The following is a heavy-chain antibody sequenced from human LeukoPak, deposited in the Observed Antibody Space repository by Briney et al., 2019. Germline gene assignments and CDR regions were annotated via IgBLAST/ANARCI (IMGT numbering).Heavy chain of an antibody. J-gene: IGHJ4*02. CDR3: AKTRRSGTEYGDFDH. D-gene: IGHD1-26*01. Sequence: PGGSLRLSCAASGFTFEDYSLHWLRQAQGKGLEWVALIREDGCTTYYANSVKGRFAVSRDDSKKSLYLQMSSLRTEDTALYYCAKTRRSGTEYGDFDHWGQGTLVTVSS. V-gene: IGHV3-43*02. CDR1: GFTFEDYS. CDR2: IREDGCTT.